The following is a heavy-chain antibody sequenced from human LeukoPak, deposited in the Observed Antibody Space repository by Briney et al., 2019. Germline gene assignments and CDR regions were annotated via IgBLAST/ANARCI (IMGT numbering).Heavy chain of an antibody. V-gene: IGHV1-18*01. Sequence: ASVKVSCKASGYTFTSYGISWVRQAPGQGLEWMGWISAYNGNTNYAQKLQGRVTMTTDTSTSTAYMELRSLRSDDTAVYYCATDPWEYCSSTSCYSNWFDPWGQGTLVTVSS. J-gene: IGHJ5*02. CDR1: GYTFTSYG. D-gene: IGHD2-2*01. CDR2: ISAYNGNT. CDR3: ATDPWEYCSSTSCYSNWFDP.